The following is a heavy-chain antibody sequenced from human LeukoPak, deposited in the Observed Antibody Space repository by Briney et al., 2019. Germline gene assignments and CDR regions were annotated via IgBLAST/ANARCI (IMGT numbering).Heavy chain of an antibody. J-gene: IGHJ3*02. CDR2: SGST. D-gene: IGHD3-10*01. CDR1: GYSISSGYY. V-gene: IGHV4-38-2*02. CDR3: ARHPGYGSWNAFDI. Sequence: PSETLSLTCTVSGYSISSGYYWGWIRQPPGKGLEWIGSGSTYYNPSLKSRVTISVDTSKNQFSLKLSSVTAADTAVYYCARHPGYGSWNAFDIWGQGTMVTVSS.